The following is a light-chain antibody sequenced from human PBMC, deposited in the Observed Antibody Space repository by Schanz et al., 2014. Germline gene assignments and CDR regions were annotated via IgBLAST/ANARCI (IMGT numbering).Light chain of an antibody. V-gene: IGKV3-20*01. J-gene: IGKJ1*01. CDR3: QRYGTSPGT. CDR2: DAS. CDR1: QSVSSSY. Sequence: EIVLTQSPGTLSLSPGERATLSCRASQSVSSSYLAWYQQKPGQAPRLLIYDASNRATGTPDRFSGSASGTDFTLTINSVEPEDFAVYYCQRYGTSPGTFGRGTKVE.